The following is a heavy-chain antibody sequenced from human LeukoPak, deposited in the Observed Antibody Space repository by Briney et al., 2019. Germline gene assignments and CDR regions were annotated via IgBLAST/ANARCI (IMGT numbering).Heavy chain of an antibody. Sequence: GGSLRLSCAVSGFTFSSYWMSWVRQAPGKGLVWVANINPDGSEKKYVDSVKGRFIISRDNAENSLDLQMNSLRAEDTAVYYRVREGGSGWYSGWFDPWGQGTRVTVSS. CDR1: GFTFSSYW. CDR3: VREGGSGWYSGWFDP. J-gene: IGHJ5*02. D-gene: IGHD6-19*01. V-gene: IGHV3-7*03. CDR2: INPDGSEK.